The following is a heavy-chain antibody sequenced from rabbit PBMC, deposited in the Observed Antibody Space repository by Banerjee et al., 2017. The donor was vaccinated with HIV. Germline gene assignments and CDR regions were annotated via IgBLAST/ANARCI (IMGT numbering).Heavy chain of an antibody. CDR2: INAVTGKA. CDR3: ARDLPDVIGWNLNV. J-gene: IGHJ3*01. CDR1: GFSFSNKAV. Sequence: QEQLVESGGGLVKPGASLTLTCKASGFSFSNKAVMCWVRQAPGKGLEWIACINAVTGKAVYATWAKGRFTFSKTSSTTVTLQMTSLTAADTATYFCARDLPDVIGWNLNVWGQGTLVTVS. V-gene: IGHV1S45*01. D-gene: IGHD1-1*01.